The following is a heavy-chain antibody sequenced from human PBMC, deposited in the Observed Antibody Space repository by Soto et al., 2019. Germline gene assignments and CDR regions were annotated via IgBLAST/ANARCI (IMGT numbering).Heavy chain of an antibody. D-gene: IGHD4-17*01. J-gene: IGHJ4*02. V-gene: IGHV1-3*01. Sequence: ASVKVSCKASGYTFTSYAMHWVRQAPGQRLEWMGWINAGNGSTKYSQKFQGRVTITRDTSASTAYMELSSLRSEDTDVYYCARDYGGNFDYWGQGTLVTVSS. CDR2: INAGNGST. CDR1: GYTFTSYA. CDR3: ARDYGGNFDY.